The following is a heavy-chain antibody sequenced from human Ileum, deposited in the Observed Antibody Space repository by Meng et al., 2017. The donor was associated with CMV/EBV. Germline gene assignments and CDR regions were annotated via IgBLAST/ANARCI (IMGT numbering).Heavy chain of an antibody. CDR2: IRNDGSDK. J-gene: IGHJ4*02. V-gene: IGHV3-30*02. D-gene: IGHD2-2*01. CDR1: GFTFSSYG. Sequence: GGSLRLSCAASGFTFSSYGMHWVRQAPGKGLEWVAFIRNDGSDKSYSNSVRGRFTSSRDNSKNTLFLQMNSLRAEDTAVYYCVQGACSTTTCLLWGQGTLVTRLL. CDR3: VQGACSTTTCLL.